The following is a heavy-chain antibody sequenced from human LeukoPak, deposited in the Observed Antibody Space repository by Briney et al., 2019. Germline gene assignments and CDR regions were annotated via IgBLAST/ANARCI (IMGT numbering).Heavy chain of an antibody. D-gene: IGHD3-10*01. CDR2: IRYDGNNK. CDR3: AKDATMVRGVFDY. J-gene: IGHJ4*02. Sequence: GGSLRLSCAASGFTFSSSDMHWVRQAPGKGLEWVAFIRYDGNNKYYADSVKGRLTITRDNSKNTLYLQMDSLRAADTAVYYCAKDATMVRGVFDYWGQGTLVTVSS. CDR1: GFTFSSSD. V-gene: IGHV3-30*02.